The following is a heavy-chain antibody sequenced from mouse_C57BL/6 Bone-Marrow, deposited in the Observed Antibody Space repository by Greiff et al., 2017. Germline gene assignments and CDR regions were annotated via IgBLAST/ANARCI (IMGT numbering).Heavy chain of an antibody. CDR3: ARASDGYDYAMDY. V-gene: IGHV1-55*01. D-gene: IGHD2-3*01. CDR1: GYTFTSYW. CDR2: IYPGSGST. Sequence: QVQLQQPGAELVKPGASVKMSCKASGYTFTSYWITWVKQRPGQGLEWIGDIYPGSGSTNYNEKFKSKATLTVDTSSSTAYMQLSSLTSEDSAVYYCARASDGYDYAMDYWGQGTSVTVSS. J-gene: IGHJ4*01.